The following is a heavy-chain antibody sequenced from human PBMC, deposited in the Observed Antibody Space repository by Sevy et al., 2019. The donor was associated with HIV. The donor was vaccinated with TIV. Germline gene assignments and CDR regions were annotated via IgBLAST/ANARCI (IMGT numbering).Heavy chain of an antibody. V-gene: IGHV3-23*01. CDR3: TCRNIVVVPAASREKRDYYYGMDV. J-gene: IGHJ6*04. CDR2: ISGSGGST. CDR1: GFTFSSYA. D-gene: IGHD2-2*01. Sequence: GGSLRLSCAASGFTFSSYAMSWVRQAPGKGLEWVSAISGSGGSTYYADSVKGRFNISRDNSKNTLYLQMNSLRAEDTAVYYCTCRNIVVVPAASREKRDYYYGMDVWGNGTTVTVSS.